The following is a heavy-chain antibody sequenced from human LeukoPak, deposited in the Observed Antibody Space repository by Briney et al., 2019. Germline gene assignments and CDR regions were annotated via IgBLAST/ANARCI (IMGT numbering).Heavy chain of an antibody. CDR1: GFTFSNYW. CDR2: INPAGNYG. J-gene: IGHJ5*01. D-gene: IGHD3-3*01. V-gene: IGHV3-74*01. CDR3: VRDWDHYDFDS. Sequence: PGGSLRLSCAASGFTFSNYWIHWVRQAPGKGLVWVSRINPAGNYGNYADSVKGRFTISRDNAKNTVYLQMNSLSAEDTALFYCVRDWDHYDFDSWGQGTLVTVSS.